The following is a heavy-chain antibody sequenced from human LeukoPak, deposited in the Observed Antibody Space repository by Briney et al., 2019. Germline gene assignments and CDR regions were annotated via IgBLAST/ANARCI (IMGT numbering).Heavy chain of an antibody. CDR2: IGTAGDT. Sequence: GGSLRLSCVVSGLTFSTSDMPWVRQATGNGLEWISSIGTAGDTYYSPSVKGRFAISRENAESSLYLQMNSLRVGDTATYYCVRGAAGYDYWGQGTLVTVSS. CDR3: VRGAAGYDY. D-gene: IGHD5-12*01. CDR1: GLTFSTSD. J-gene: IGHJ4*02. V-gene: IGHV3-13*01.